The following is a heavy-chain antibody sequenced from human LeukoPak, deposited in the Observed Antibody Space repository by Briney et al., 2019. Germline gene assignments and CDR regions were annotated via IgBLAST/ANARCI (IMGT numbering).Heavy chain of an antibody. Sequence: SQTLSLACTVSGASIASGGSYWSWIRQHPGKGLGWVGYIYYSGSTYSNPSLKSRVTISVDTSKNQFSLKLSSVTAADTAVYYCAREKQDYYGSGRGVDYWGQGTLVTVSS. J-gene: IGHJ4*02. CDR2: IYYSGST. V-gene: IGHV4-31*03. CDR1: GASIASGGSY. CDR3: AREKQDYYGSGRGVDY. D-gene: IGHD3-10*01.